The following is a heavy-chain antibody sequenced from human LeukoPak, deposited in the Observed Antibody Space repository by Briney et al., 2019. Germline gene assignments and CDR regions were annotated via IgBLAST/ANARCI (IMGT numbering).Heavy chain of an antibody. V-gene: IGHV4-34*01. CDR3: ASTERCSTTCPLDY. J-gene: IGHJ4*02. D-gene: IGHD2-2*01. Sequence: TLSLTCAVSGGSFRGYYWSCIRQPPGKGLESIGEINHSGSTNYNPSLKSRVTISLDTSMKKFSLKLNSVTAADTAVYYCASTERCSTTCPLDYWGQGTLVTVSS. CDR1: GGSFRGYY. CDR2: INHSGST.